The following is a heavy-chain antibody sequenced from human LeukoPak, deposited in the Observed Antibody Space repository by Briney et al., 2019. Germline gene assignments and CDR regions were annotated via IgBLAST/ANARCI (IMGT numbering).Heavy chain of an antibody. V-gene: IGHV4-61*02. J-gene: IGHJ4*02. Sequence: PSQTLSLTCTVSGGSISSGSYYWSWIRQPAGKGLEWIGRIYTSGSTNYNPSLKSRVTISVDTSKNQFSLKLSSVTAADTAVYYCARSFRAEVVWYFDYWGQGTLVTVSS. CDR3: ARSFRAEVVWYFDY. CDR2: IYTSGST. D-gene: IGHD2-15*01. CDR1: GGSISSGSYY.